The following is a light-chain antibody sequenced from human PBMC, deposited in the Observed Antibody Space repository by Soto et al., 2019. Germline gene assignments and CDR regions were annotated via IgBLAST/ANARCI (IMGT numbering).Light chain of an antibody. V-gene: IGKV1-39*01. CDR3: QQSYRKPAS. CDR2: AAS. Sequence: DIRMTQSPSSLSASVGDRVTITCRASQNILNFLNWYRQKSGKAPNLLIVAASSLESGVPSTFSGSGSGTEFTLTITSLQPEDVGTYYCQQSYRKPASFGQGTKLEI. CDR1: QNILNF. J-gene: IGKJ2*01.